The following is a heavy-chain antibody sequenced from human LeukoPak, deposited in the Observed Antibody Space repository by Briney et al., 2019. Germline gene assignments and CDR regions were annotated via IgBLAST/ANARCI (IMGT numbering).Heavy chain of an antibody. V-gene: IGHV3-48*04. Sequence: GGSLRLSCAASGFTFSSYSMNWVRQAPGKGLEWVSFISSSSSTIYYADSVKGRFTISRDNGKNSLYLQMNSLRAEGTAVYYCARDRGGSYSAIDYWGQGTLVTVSS. CDR1: GFTFSSYS. CDR2: ISSSSSTI. D-gene: IGHD1-26*01. J-gene: IGHJ4*02. CDR3: ARDRGGSYSAIDY.